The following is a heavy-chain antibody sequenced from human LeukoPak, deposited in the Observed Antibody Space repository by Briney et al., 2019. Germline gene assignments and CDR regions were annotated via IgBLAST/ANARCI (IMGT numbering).Heavy chain of an antibody. CDR3: AREFQYYSGFDY. CDR2: IKIDGSST. D-gene: IGHD2-15*01. Sequence: GGSLRLSCVASGFTLSSYWMHXXXXXPGXXXXXXSRIKIDGSSTSXADSVKGRFTXSRDNAKNTVYLQMNSLRAEDTAVYYCAREFQYYSGFDYWGQGTLVTVSS. CDR1: GFTLSSYW. V-gene: IGHV3-74*01. J-gene: IGHJ4*02.